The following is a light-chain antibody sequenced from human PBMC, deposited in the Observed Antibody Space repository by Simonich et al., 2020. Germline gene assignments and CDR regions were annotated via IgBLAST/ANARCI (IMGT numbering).Light chain of an antibody. J-gene: IGKJ2*01. Sequence: DIQMTQYPSSLSASVGDRVTITLRGSKGFRNYLAWFQQKPGKAPKSLVYASSSLQSGVPSKFRGSGSGTDFTLTISSLQPEDFATYYCQQYDNLPPYTFGQGTKLEIK. CDR3: QQYDNLPPYT. V-gene: IGKV1-16*02. CDR2: ASS. CDR1: KGFRNY.